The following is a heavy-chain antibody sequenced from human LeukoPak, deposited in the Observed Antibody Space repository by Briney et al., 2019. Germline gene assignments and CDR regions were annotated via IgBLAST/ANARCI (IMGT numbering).Heavy chain of an antibody. CDR2: IIPIFGTA. V-gene: IGHV1-69*05. CDR3: ARVAGPDFAYDSSVYPTDWFDP. D-gene: IGHD3-22*01. CDR1: GGTFSSYA. J-gene: IGHJ5*02. Sequence: SVKVSCKASGGTFSSYAISWLRQAPGQGLEWMGGIIPIFGTANYAQKFQGRVTITTDESTSTAYMELSSLRSEDTAVYYCARVAGPDFAYDSSVYPTDWFDPWGQGTLVTVSS.